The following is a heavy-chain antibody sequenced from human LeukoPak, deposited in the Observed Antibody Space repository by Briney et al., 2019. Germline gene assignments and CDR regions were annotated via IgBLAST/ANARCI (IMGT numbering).Heavy chain of an antibody. J-gene: IGHJ5*02. D-gene: IGHD6-13*01. CDR2: TYYRSKWYN. CDR1: GDXVSSNSAA. V-gene: IGHV6-1*01. Sequence: SQTLSLTCAISGDXVSSNSAAWNWIRQSPSTGLEWPGRTYYRSKWYNDYAVSVTSRITINPDTSKNQFSLQLNSVTPEDTAVYYCATSSNSWYFRFDPWGQGTLVTVSS. CDR3: ATSSNSWYFRFDP.